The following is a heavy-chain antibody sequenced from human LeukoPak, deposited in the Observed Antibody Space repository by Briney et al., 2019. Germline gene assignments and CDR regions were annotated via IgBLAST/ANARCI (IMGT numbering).Heavy chain of an antibody. D-gene: IGHD4-17*01. V-gene: IGHV1-2*02. Sequence: ASVKVSCKASGYTFTSYGISWVRQAPGQGLEWMGWINPNSGGTNYAQKFQGRVTMTRDTSISTAYMELSRLRSDDTAVYYCARVGGIMTTVSPFDYWGQGTLVTVSS. J-gene: IGHJ4*02. CDR1: GYTFTSYG. CDR2: INPNSGGT. CDR3: ARVGGIMTTVSPFDY.